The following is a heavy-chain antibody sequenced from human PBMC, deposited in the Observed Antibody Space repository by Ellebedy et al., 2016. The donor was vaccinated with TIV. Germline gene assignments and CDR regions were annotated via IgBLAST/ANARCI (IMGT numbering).Heavy chain of an antibody. CDR2: INPYSGGT. V-gene: IGHV1-2*02. J-gene: IGHJ4*02. CDR1: GYTFSDYY. Sequence: AASVKVSCKASGYTFSDYYMHWVRQAPGQGLEWMGWINPYSGGTDYGQKFQGRVTMTRDTSISTAYMELSRLRSDDTAVYYCARVYGSGSFARYWGQGTLVTVSS. D-gene: IGHD3-10*01. CDR3: ARVYGSGSFARY.